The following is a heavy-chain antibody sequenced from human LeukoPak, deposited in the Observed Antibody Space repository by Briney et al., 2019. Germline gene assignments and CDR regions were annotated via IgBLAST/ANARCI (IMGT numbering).Heavy chain of an antibody. CDR1: GFTFRSYW. D-gene: IGHD6-13*01. Sequence: RAGGSLRLSCSASGFTFRSYWMSWVRQAPGKGLEWVADIYQDGSEKYYVDSVRGRFTISRDNAKNTLYLQMNSLRAEDTAVYFCASERPSSSWYDYWGQGTLVTVSS. J-gene: IGHJ4*02. V-gene: IGHV3-7*01. CDR3: ASERPSSSWYDY. CDR2: IYQDGSEK.